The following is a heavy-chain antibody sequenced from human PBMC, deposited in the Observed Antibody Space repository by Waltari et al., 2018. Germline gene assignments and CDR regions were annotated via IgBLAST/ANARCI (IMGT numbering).Heavy chain of an antibody. D-gene: IGHD1-26*01. CDR2: ISYDGSNK. CDR3: ARDHSGSYLGAFDI. CDR1: GFTFSSYA. Sequence: RLSCAASGFTFSSYAMHWVRQAPGKGLEWVAVISYDGSNKYYADSVKGRFTISRDNSKNTLYLQMNSLRAEDTAVYYCARDHSGSYLGAFDIWGQGTMVTVSS. J-gene: IGHJ3*02. V-gene: IGHV3-30-3*01.